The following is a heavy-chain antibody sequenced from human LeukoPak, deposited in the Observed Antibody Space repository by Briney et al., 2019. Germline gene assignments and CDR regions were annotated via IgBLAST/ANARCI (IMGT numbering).Heavy chain of an antibody. Sequence: GGSLRLSCAVSGFPLSDAWMNWVRQAPGKGLEWVGRIKRTVYGAPTDYAAPVKGRFIITRDDSRNMLYLQMNSLKTEDTAVYFCTSGYSVAWRDHYWGPGTLVIVSS. V-gene: IGHV3-15*07. CDR2: IKRTVYGAPT. J-gene: IGHJ4*02. CDR3: TSGYSVAWRDHY. CDR1: GFPLSDAW. D-gene: IGHD5/OR15-5a*01.